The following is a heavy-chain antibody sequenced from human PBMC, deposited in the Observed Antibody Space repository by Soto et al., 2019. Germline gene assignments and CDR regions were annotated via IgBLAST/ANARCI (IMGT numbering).Heavy chain of an antibody. J-gene: IGHJ4*02. CDR1: GYACASYG. CDR2: ISAYNGNT. CDR3: ARDPPPPDY. V-gene: IGHV1-18*01. Sequence: GVSVEVCCRRSGYACASYGISWMRQASGQGLEWMGWISAYNGNTNYAQKLQGRVTMTTDTSTSTAYMELRSLRSDDTAVYYCARDPPPPDYWGQGTLVTVS.